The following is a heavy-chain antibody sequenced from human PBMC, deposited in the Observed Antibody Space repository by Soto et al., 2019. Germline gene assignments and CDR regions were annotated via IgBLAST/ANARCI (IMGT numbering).Heavy chain of an antibody. CDR3: ARQGVAYDYVWGSYRTYYGMDV. CDR2: IYYSEST. Sequence: SETLSLTCTVSGGSISSYYWDWIRQPPGKGLEWIGSIYYSESTYYNPSLKSRVTISVDTSKNQFSLKLSSVTAADTAVYYCARQGVAYDYVWGSYRTYYGMDVWGQGTTVTVSS. D-gene: IGHD3-16*02. J-gene: IGHJ6*02. V-gene: IGHV4-39*01. CDR1: GGSISSYY.